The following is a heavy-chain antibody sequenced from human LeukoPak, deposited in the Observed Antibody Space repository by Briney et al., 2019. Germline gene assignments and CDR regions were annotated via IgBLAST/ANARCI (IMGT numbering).Heavy chain of an antibody. CDR2: IYYSGST. CDR1: GYSISSGHY. D-gene: IGHD3-22*01. V-gene: IGHV4-38-2*01. CDR3: ARNDSSGYFDY. J-gene: IGHJ4*02. Sequence: SETLSLTCAVSGYSISSGHYWGWIRQPPGKGLEWIGGIYYSGSTSYNPSLKSRVTISVDTSKNQFSLKLNSVTAADTAVYYCARNDSSGYFDYWGQGTLVTVSS.